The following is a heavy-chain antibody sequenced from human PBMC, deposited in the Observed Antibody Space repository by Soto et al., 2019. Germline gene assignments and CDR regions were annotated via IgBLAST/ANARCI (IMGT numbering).Heavy chain of an antibody. D-gene: IGHD2-15*01. Sequence: DVQVVQSGGGLVQPGGSLKLSCAASGFAFNDSAMHWVRQASGKGLEWVARVRSKTNNYATAYPVSVRGRFTVSSDDSMGTTYLQMNSLKTEDTAMYYCTNNFVWGQGVLVTVSS. CDR1: GFAFNDSA. V-gene: IGHV3-73*01. J-gene: IGHJ4*02. CDR2: VRSKTNNYAT. CDR3: TNNFV.